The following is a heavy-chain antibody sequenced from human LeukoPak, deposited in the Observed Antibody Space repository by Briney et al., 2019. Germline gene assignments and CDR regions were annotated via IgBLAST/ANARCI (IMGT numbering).Heavy chain of an antibody. D-gene: IGHD6-13*01. V-gene: IGHV3-30*02. CDR2: IRYDGSNK. CDR1: AFTFSSYG. J-gene: IGHJ4*02. Sequence: PGGSLRLSCAASAFTFSSYGMHWVRQAPGKGLEWVAFIRYDGSNKYYADSVKGRFTISRDNSKNTLYLQMNSLRAEDTAVYYCAKDLGSSSWSANEWDDYWGQGTLVTVSS. CDR3: AKDLGSSSWSANEWDDY.